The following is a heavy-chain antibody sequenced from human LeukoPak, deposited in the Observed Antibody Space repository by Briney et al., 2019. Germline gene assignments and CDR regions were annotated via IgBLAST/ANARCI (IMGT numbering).Heavy chain of an antibody. CDR3: AKDASSGTYFDY. CDR2: LYSGGST. D-gene: IGHD1-26*01. J-gene: IGHJ4*02. V-gene: IGHV3-53*01. CDR1: GFTVSGNY. Sequence: GGSLRLSCAASGFTVSGNYMSWVRQAPGKGLEWVSLLYSGGSTYYADSVKGRFTISRDNSKNTLYLEMNSLRGEDTAVYYCAKDASSGTYFDYCGQGTPVTVSP.